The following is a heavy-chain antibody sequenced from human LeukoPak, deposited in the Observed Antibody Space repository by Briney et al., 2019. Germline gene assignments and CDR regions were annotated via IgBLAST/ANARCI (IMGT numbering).Heavy chain of an antibody. CDR1: GFSFSTYA. V-gene: IGHV3-33*01. D-gene: IGHD3-10*01. CDR2: IWHDASHT. J-gene: IGHJ4*02. CDR3: ARETFGSGSYPDY. Sequence: GGSLRLSCAASGFSFSTYAMHWVRQAPGKGLEWVALIWHDASHTFYTDSVKGRFTISRDNSKNAVYLQMNSLGGEDTAVYYCARETFGSGSYPDYWGQGTLVTVSS.